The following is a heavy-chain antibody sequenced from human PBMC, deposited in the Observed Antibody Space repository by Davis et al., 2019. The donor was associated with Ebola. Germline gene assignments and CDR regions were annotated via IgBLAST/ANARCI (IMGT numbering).Heavy chain of an antibody. Sequence: ASVKVSCKASGYTFTSYDINWVRQAPGQGLEWMGRINPNDGGTVYAQKFPGRVTLTTDTSISTGYMELRSLKPGNTAVYHCAATEEHGYWGQGTPVIVSS. D-gene: IGHD1/OR15-1a*01. CDR2: INPNDGGT. V-gene: IGHV1-2*06. CDR3: AATEEHGY. CDR1: GYTFTSYD. J-gene: IGHJ4*02.